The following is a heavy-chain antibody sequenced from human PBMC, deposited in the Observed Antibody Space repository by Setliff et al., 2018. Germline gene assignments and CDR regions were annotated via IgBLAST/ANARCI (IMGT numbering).Heavy chain of an antibody. J-gene: IGHJ4*02. V-gene: IGHV1-24*01. D-gene: IGHD3-3*01. Sequence: ASVKVSCKVSGYNLIEVSMHWVRQAPGKGLEWMGGFDPEDGETIYAQKFQGRVTMTRNTSISTAYMDLSSLRFEDTAVYYCARAQSWSGGPYYFDNWGQGTLVTVSS. CDR2: FDPEDGET. CDR3: ARAQSWSGGPYYFDN. CDR1: GYNLIEVS.